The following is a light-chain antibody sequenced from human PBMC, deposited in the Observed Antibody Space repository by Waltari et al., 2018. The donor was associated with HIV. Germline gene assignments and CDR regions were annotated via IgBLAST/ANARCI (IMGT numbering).Light chain of an antibody. Sequence: QSVLTQPPSVSGAPGQRVTISCTGSSSNIGAGYHVHWYQQLPGTAPKLLIYVNSNRPSGVPDRSSGAKSGTSASLAITGLQAEDEADYYCQSHDSSLSGYVFGTGTKVTVL. V-gene: IGLV1-40*01. CDR3: QSHDSSLSGYV. CDR2: VNS. CDR1: SSNIGAGYH. J-gene: IGLJ1*01.